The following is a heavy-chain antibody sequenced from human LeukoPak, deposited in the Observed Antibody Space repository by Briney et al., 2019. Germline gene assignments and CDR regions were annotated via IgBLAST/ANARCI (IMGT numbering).Heavy chain of an antibody. CDR2: IYYSGST. CDR3: AGTRRYCSGGSCYNWFDP. D-gene: IGHD2-15*01. CDR1: GGSISSYY. V-gene: IGHV4-59*01. J-gene: IGHJ5*02. Sequence: SETLSLTCTVSGGSISSYYWSWIRQPPGKGLERIGYIYYSGSTNYNPSLKSRVTISVDTSKNQFSLKLSSVTAADTAVYYCAGTRRYCSGGSCYNWFDPWGQGTLVTVSS.